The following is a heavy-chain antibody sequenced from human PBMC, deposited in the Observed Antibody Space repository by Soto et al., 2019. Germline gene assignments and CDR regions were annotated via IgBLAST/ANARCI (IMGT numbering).Heavy chain of an antibody. Sequence: EVQLLESGGGLVQPGGSLRLSCAASGFTFSTYAMSWVRQAPGKGLEWISSISGGGTRTYYADSAKGQFSISRDNSKNTLYLQMNSLRAEDTAIYYCARDYEVRWYLHFDYWGQGTLVTVSS. V-gene: IGHV3-23*01. D-gene: IGHD2-15*01. CDR1: GFTFSTYA. J-gene: IGHJ4*02. CDR2: ISGGGTRT. CDR3: ARDYEVRWYLHFDY.